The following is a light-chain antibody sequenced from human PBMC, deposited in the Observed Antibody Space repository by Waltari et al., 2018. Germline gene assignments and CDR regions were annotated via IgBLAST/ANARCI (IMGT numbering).Light chain of an antibody. CDR2: EVA. J-gene: IGLJ3*02. V-gene: IGLV2-23*02. CDR1: SSDVGSQNP. CDR3: CSYTDTWV. Sequence: QSALTQPASMSGSPGQLITISCTGTSSDVGSQNPVSWYQQHPGKAPKLIIFEVAKRPSGVSDRFSGSQSGDTASLTISGLQAEDEADYYCCSYTDTWVFGGGTKLTVL.